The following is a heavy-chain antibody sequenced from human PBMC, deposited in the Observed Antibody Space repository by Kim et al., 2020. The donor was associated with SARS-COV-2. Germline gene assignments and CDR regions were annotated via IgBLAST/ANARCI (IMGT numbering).Heavy chain of an antibody. CDR1: GYTFTSYY. CDR3: ARVRDGYNYVPHFDY. Sequence: ASVNVSCKASGYTFTSYYMHWVRQAPGQGLEWMGIINPSGGSTSYAQKFQGRVTMTRDTSTSTVYMELSSLRSEDTAVYYCARVRDGYNYVPHFDYWGQGTLVTVSS. J-gene: IGHJ4*02. CDR2: INPSGGST. V-gene: IGHV1-46*01. D-gene: IGHD5-12*01.